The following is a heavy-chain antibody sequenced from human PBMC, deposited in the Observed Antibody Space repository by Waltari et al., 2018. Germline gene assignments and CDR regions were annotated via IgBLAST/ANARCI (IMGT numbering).Heavy chain of an antibody. CDR1: GGSFSGSY. Sequence: QVQLQQWGAGLLKPSETLSLTCAVYGGSFSGSYWSWLRQPPGKGLEWIGEINHSGSTNYNPSLKSRVTISVDTSKNQFSLKLSSGTAADTAVYYCAREGSGSYYTNWGQGTLVTVSS. CDR3: AREGSGSYYTN. CDR2: INHSGST. J-gene: IGHJ4*02. D-gene: IGHD3-10*01. V-gene: IGHV4-34*01.